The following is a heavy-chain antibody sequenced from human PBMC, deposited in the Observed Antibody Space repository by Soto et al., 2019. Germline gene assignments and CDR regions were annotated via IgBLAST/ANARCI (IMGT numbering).Heavy chain of an antibody. CDR1: GFTFSGSA. CDR3: TRRRIAAAGFDY. Sequence: AGSLRLSCAASGFTFSGSAMHWVRQASGKGLEWVGRIRSKANSYATAYAASVKGRFTISRDDSKNTAYLQMNSLKTEDTAVYYCTRRRIAAAGFDYWGQGTLVTVSS. V-gene: IGHV3-73*01. D-gene: IGHD6-13*01. CDR2: IRSKANSYAT. J-gene: IGHJ4*02.